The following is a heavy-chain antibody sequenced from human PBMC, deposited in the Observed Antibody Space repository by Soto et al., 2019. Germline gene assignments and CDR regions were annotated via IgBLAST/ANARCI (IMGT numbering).Heavy chain of an antibody. D-gene: IGHD1-1*01. Sequence: QVQLVESGGGVVQPGRSLRLSCAASGFTFSSYGMHWVRQAPGKGLEWVAVISYDGSNKYYADSVKGRFTISRDNSKNTLYLQMNSLRAEDTAVYYCAKESVGNDAFDIWGQGTMVTVSS. V-gene: IGHV3-30*18. CDR1: GFTFSSYG. CDR2: ISYDGSNK. J-gene: IGHJ3*02. CDR3: AKESVGNDAFDI.